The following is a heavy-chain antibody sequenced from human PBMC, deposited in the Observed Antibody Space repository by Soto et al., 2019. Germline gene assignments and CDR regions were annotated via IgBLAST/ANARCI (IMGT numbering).Heavy chain of an antibody. Sequence: GASVKVSCKGFGGTFSSYSISWVRQAPGQGLEWMGGSRPSCGTASYAQRVQGRVTMTGDESTSTAYMELRSLRSEDTAVYYCARDVIGHDNYETIGYYFDHWGQGTLVTVSS. D-gene: IGHD3-22*01. CDR1: GGTFSSYS. J-gene: IGHJ4*02. V-gene: IGHV1-69*13. CDR3: ARDVIGHDNYETIGYYFDH. CDR2: SRPSCGTA.